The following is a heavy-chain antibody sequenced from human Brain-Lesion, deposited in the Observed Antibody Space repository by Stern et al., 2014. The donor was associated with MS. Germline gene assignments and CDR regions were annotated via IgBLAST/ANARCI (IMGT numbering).Heavy chain of an antibody. J-gene: IGHJ6*02. D-gene: IGHD3-10*01. Sequence: VQLGESGVDLVQPGRPLRLSCVAFGFSFDDYAMHWVRQAPGQGMEWVSGICWNSVTLGYAESVKGRFTISRDNAENSLYLQINSLRPEDTALYYCARGRGVFYCYYAMDVWGQGTTVTVSS. CDR2: ICWNSVTL. CDR3: ARGRGVFYCYYAMDV. V-gene: IGHV3-9*01. CDR1: GFSFDDYA.